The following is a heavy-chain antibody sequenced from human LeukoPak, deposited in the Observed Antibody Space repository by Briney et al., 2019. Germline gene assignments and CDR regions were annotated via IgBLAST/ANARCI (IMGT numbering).Heavy chain of an antibody. V-gene: IGHV1-69*13. CDR1: GGTFISYA. CDR3: ARVGITMVRGVSPGYYFDY. CDR2: IIPIFGTA. J-gene: IGHJ4*02. D-gene: IGHD3-10*01. Sequence: ASVKLSCKASGGTFISYAISWVRQPPAQGLEWMAGIIPIFGTANYAQKFQGRVTITADESTSTAYMELRSLRSEDTGVYYCARVGITMVRGVSPGYYFDYWGQGTLVTVSS.